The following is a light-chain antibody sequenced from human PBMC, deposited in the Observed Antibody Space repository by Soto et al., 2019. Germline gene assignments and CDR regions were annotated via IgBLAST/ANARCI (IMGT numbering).Light chain of an antibody. Sequence: EIVLTQSPATLSVSQGERATLSCRASESVSNNLAWYQQKPGQAPRLLIYGVSSRATGIPARFSGSGSGTEFTLTISSLQSEDFAVYYCQQYNMLPLTFGGGTKVEIK. J-gene: IGKJ4*01. CDR3: QQYNMLPLT. V-gene: IGKV3-15*01. CDR1: ESVSNN. CDR2: GVS.